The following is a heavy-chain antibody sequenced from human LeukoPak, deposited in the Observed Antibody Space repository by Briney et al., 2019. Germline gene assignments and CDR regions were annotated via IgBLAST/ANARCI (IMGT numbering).Heavy chain of an antibody. V-gene: IGHV5-51*01. J-gene: IGHJ4*02. D-gene: IGHD3-10*01. CDR1: GYSFTSYW. Sequence: GESLKISCKGSGYSFTSYWIGWVRQMPGKGLEWMGIIYPGDSDTRYSPSFQGQVTISADKSISTAYLQWSSLKASDTAMYYCARRITMVRGDYYFDYWGQGTLVTVSP. CDR3: ARRITMVRGDYYFDY. CDR2: IYPGDSDT.